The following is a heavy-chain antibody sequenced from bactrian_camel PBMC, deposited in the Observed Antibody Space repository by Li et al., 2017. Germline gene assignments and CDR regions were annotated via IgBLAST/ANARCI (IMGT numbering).Heavy chain of an antibody. Sequence: HVQLVESGGGSVQAGGSLRLSCVATGNTIGWQFDCMAWFRQAPGKERGVVARIYPGDGETYYADSMKGRFTISRDNAKNTLYLQMNSLKPEDTAMYYCAADRFRRLDCSGVYHWGQGTQVTVS. CDR1: GNTIGWQFDC. V-gene: IGHV3S54*01. CDR2: IYPGDGET. CDR3: AADRFRRLDCSGVYH. D-gene: IGHD2*01. J-gene: IGHJ4*01.